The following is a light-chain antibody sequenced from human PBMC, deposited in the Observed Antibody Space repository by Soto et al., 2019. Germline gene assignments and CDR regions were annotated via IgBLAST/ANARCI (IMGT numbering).Light chain of an antibody. CDR3: QSYDNNNPVV. Sequence: NFMLTQPHSVSDSPGKTVTISCSRSSGSIASNYVQWYQQRPGSAPTTVIFEDDQRPSGVPDRFSGSIDSSSNSASLIISGLKTEDEADYYCQSYDNNNPVVFGGGTQLTVL. J-gene: IGLJ3*02. CDR1: SGSIASNY. V-gene: IGLV6-57*04. CDR2: EDD.